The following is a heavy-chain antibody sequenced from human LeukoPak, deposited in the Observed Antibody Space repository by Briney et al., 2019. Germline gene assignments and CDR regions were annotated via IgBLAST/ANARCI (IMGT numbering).Heavy chain of an antibody. D-gene: IGHD3-10*01. Sequence: GESLKISCKGSGYSFTSYWIGLVRQMPGKGMEWMGIIYPGGSDTRYSTSFQGQVTISADKSISTAYLQWSSLKASDTAMYYCARRGSRGKIDYWGWGTLVTVSS. V-gene: IGHV5-51*01. CDR3: ARRGSRGKIDY. CDR2: IYPGGSDT. CDR1: GYSFTSYW. J-gene: IGHJ4*02.